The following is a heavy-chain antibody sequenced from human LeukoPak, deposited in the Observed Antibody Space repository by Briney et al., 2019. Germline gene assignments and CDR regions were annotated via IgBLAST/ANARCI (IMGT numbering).Heavy chain of an antibody. CDR1: GGSFSDYY. Sequence: SETLSLTCAVYGGSFSDYYWSWIRQPPGKRLEWIGEINHSGSTNYNPSLKSRITISVDTSKNQFSLKLSSVTAADTAMYYCARAGFALAPHRGTPLDYWGQGTLVTVSS. D-gene: IGHD1-1*01. J-gene: IGHJ4*02. V-gene: IGHV4-34*01. CDR3: ARAGFALAPHRGTPLDY. CDR2: INHSGST.